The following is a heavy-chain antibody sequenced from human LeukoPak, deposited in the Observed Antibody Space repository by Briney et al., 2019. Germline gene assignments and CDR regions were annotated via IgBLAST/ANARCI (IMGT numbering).Heavy chain of an antibody. Sequence: SETLSLTCTVSGGSISSYYWSWIRQPAGKGLEWIGRVYTSGSTNYNASLKSRVSMSVDTSKNQFSLKLSPVTAADTAVFYCARENSGSYREFDYWGQGTLVTVSS. CDR2: VYTSGST. CDR1: GGSISSYY. CDR3: ARENSGSYREFDY. D-gene: IGHD1-26*01. J-gene: IGHJ4*02. V-gene: IGHV4-4*07.